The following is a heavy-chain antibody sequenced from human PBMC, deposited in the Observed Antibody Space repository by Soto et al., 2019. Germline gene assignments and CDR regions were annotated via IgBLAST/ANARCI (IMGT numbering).Heavy chain of an antibody. CDR2: IHSGGDT. J-gene: IGHJ6*02. D-gene: IGHD1-7*01. CDR3: ARSRTGTTYGGMDV. CDR1: GFAVSSNY. Sequence: EVQLVESGGDLVQPGGSLRLSCAASGFAVSSNYMTWVRQAPGKGLEWVSVIHSGGDTHYADSVRGRFTTSRDNSKNTLYRQMNSLRAEDTAVYYCARSRTGTTYGGMDVWGQGTTVTVS. V-gene: IGHV3-66*01.